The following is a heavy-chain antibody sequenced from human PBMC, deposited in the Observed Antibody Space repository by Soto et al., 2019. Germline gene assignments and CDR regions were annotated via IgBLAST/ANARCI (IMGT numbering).Heavy chain of an antibody. J-gene: IGHJ6*02. Sequence: QVQLVQSGAEVKKPGSSVKVSCKASGGTFCSYAISWVRQAPGQGLEWMGGIIPIFGTANYAQKFQGRVTITADKSTSTAYMELSSLRSEDTAVYYCARGGNNWNYAYYYYGMDVWGQGTTVTVSS. CDR3: ARGGNNWNYAYYYYGMDV. CDR1: GGTFCSYA. V-gene: IGHV1-69*06. CDR2: IIPIFGTA. D-gene: IGHD1-7*01.